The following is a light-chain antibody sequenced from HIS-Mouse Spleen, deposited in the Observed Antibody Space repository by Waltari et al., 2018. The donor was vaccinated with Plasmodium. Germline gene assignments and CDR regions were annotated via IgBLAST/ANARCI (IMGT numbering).Light chain of an antibody. CDR3: YSTDSSGNHRV. J-gene: IGLJ3*02. CDR1: ALPKKY. V-gene: IGLV3-10*01. CDR2: EDS. Sequence: SYELTQPPSVSVSPGQTARITCPGDALPKKYAYWYQQRSGQAPVLVTYEDSKRPSGIPEGLAGSSSGTMATVTISGAQVDDEADYYCYSTDSSGNHRVFGGRTKLTVL.